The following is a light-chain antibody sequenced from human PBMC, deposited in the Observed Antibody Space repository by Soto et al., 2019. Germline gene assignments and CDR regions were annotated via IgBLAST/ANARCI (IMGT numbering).Light chain of an antibody. J-gene: IGLJ1*01. Sequence: QSALTQPASVSGSPGQSITISCTGTSSDVGGYNYVSWSQQHPGKPPKLMIFGVYDRPSGISDRFSGSKSGNTASLTIFGLQVEDEAVYYCSSYTSVSTLPWVFGTGTKVTVL. V-gene: IGLV2-14*01. CDR1: SSDVGGYNY. CDR3: SSYTSVSTLPWV. CDR2: GVY.